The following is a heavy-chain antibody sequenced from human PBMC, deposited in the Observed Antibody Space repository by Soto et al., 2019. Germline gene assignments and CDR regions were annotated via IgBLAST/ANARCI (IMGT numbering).Heavy chain of an antibody. CDR2: NNPTGDNK. Sequence: QVQLLQSGAEVKEPGASVKISCQTSGYTFTRNYVHWVRQAPGQGLEWMAVNNPTGDNKVYAQKFQGRITLTTDTSTSTMYMDLSSLRSDATAVYYCARDFSDTYSEKSYWWFDPWGQGTLVSVSS. CDR1: GYTFTRNY. V-gene: IGHV1-46*03. J-gene: IGHJ5*02. CDR3: ARDFSDTYSEKSYWWFDP. D-gene: IGHD5-12*01.